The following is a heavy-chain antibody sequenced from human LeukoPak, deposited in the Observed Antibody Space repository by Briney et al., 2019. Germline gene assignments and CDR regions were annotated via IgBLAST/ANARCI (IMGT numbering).Heavy chain of an antibody. D-gene: IGHD3-10*01. J-gene: IGHJ4*02. Sequence: ASVKVSCKVSGYTLTELSMHWVRQAPGNGLEWMGGFDPEDGETIYAQKFQGRVTMTEDTSTDTAYMELSSLRSEDTAVYYCATLGPYYYGSGSFYYWGQGTLVTVSS. CDR2: FDPEDGET. CDR3: ATLGPYYYGSGSFYY. CDR1: GYTLTELS. V-gene: IGHV1-24*01.